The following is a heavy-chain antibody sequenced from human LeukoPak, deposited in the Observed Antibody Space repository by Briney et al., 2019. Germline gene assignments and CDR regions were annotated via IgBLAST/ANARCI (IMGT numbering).Heavy chain of an antibody. J-gene: IGHJ5*02. D-gene: IGHD6-6*01. V-gene: IGHV3-21*01. Sequence: GGSLRLSCAASGFTFSSYSMNWVRQAPGKGLEWVSSISSSSSYIYYADSVKGRFTISRDNAKNSLYLQMNSLRAEDTAVYYGARDSAARPPFDPWGQGTLVTVSS. CDR3: ARDSAARPPFDP. CDR2: ISSSSSYI. CDR1: GFTFSSYS.